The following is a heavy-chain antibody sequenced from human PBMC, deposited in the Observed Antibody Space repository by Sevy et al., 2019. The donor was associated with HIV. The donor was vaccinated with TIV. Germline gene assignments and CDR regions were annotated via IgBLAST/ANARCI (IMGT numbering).Heavy chain of an antibody. J-gene: IGHJ5*02. CDR2: VYYTGIS. CDR3: ARRRSGSSSGRWFDP. D-gene: IGHD6-6*01. CDR1: DDSISSSSYY. V-gene: IGHV4-39*01. Sequence: SETLSLTCTVSDDSISSSSYYWGWIRQPPGKGLEWIGSVYYTGISFYTPSLKSRVTISVDTSKNQFSLKLTSVTAADTAVYYCARRRSGSSSGRWFDPWGQGALVTVSS.